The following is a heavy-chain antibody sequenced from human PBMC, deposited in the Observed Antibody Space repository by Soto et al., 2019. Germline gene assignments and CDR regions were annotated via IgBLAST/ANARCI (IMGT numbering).Heavy chain of an antibody. CDR1: GYAFSNYW. V-gene: IGHV5-10-1*01. J-gene: IGHJ4*02. CDR3: GRQGGDGYNIDY. D-gene: IGHD2-21*01. Sequence: GESLKISCEGSGYAFSNYWINWVRQVPGKGLEWMGRIDPTDSFTNYSPSFQGHVTFSVDKSISTAYVQWSSLKASDTAMYYCGRQGGDGYNIDYWGQGTLVTVS. CDR2: IDPTDSFT.